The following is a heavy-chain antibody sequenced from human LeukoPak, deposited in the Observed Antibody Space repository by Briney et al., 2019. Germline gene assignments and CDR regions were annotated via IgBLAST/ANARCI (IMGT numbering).Heavy chain of an antibody. CDR1: GFTFSSYG. CDR2: ISYDGSKK. J-gene: IGHJ4*02. CDR3: AKAGGAYSSTYYFHY. Sequence: PGGSLRLSCAVSGFTFSSYGMHWVRQAPGKGLEWVAVISYDGSKKYYADSVKGRFTISRDNSKNTLYLQMNSLRAEDTAVYYCAKAGGAYSSTYYFHYWGQGTLVTVSS. V-gene: IGHV3-30*18. D-gene: IGHD6-6*01.